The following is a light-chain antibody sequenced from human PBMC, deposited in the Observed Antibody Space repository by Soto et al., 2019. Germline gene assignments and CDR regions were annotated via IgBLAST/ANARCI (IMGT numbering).Light chain of an antibody. V-gene: IGKV1-5*01. J-gene: IGKJ1*01. CDR1: QSISSW. CDR3: QQYNSYSWT. Sequence: PSTLSSSVGDRVTITCRASQSISSWLAWYQQKPGKAPKLLIHGASRLQSGVPARFSGSGSGTEFTLTISSLQPDDFATYYCQQYNSYSWTFGQGTKVDI. CDR2: GAS.